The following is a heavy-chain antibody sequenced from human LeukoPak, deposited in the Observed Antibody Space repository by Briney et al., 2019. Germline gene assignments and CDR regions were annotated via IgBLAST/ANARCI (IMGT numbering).Heavy chain of an antibody. D-gene: IGHD3-22*01. V-gene: IGHV4-39*07. Sequence: PSETLSLTCTVSGGSISSSTYYWDWIRQPPGQGLEWIGNIYDSGYTYYTPCLKSRGTISVDTSKNQFSLKLSSVTAADTAVYYCARAPSGSGYPVGRAFDIWGQGTLVTVSS. CDR1: GGSISSSTYY. CDR3: ARAPSGSGYPVGRAFDI. J-gene: IGHJ3*02. CDR2: IYDSGYT.